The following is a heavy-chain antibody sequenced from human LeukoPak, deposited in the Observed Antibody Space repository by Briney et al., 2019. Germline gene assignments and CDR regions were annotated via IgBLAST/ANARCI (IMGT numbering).Heavy chain of an antibody. V-gene: IGHV4-4*07. J-gene: IGHJ3*02. CDR2: IHSSGIT. CDR1: GGSISSSY. CDR3: ARERRGGRATDAFDI. Sequence: SETLSLTCTVSGGSISSSYWSWIRQPAGKGLDWIGRIHSSGITNYNPSLNSRVTMSADTSKNQFSVRLTSVTAADTAVYYCARERRGGRATDAFDIWGQGTMVTVFS.